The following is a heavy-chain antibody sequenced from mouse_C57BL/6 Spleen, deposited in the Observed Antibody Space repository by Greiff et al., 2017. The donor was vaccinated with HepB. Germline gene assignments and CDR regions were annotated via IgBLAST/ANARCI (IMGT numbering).Heavy chain of an antibody. CDR2: ISYDGSN. J-gene: IGHJ2*01. Sequence: EVQLQESGPGLVKPSQSLSLTCSVTGYSITSGYYWNWIRQYPGNKLEWMGYISYDGSNNYNPSLKNRISITRDTSKNQFFLKLNCVTTEDTATYYCAREGENGYDGYFDYWGQGTTLTVSS. CDR1: GYSITSGYY. D-gene: IGHD2-2*01. CDR3: AREGENGYDGYFDY. V-gene: IGHV3-6*01.